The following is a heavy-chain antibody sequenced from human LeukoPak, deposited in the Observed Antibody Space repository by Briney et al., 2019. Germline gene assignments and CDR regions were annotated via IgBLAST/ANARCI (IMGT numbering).Heavy chain of an antibody. V-gene: IGHV1-69*13. D-gene: IGHD5-24*01. CDR2: IIPIFGTA. CDR1: GGTFSSYA. Sequence: SVKVFCKASGGTFSSYAISWVRQAPGQGLEWMGGIIPIFGTANYAQKFQGRVTITADESTSTAYMELSSLRSEDTAVYYCASLVLTPGPIEMSRFDYWGQGTLVTVSS. CDR3: ASLVLTPGPIEMSRFDY. J-gene: IGHJ4*02.